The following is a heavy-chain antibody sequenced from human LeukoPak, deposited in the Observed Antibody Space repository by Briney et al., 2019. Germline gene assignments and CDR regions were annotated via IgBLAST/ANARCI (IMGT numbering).Heavy chain of an antibody. CDR1: GGSFSGYY. CDR3: ARSSRVYYYGSGSYRYYYYGMDV. D-gene: IGHD3-10*01. J-gene: IGHJ6*02. CDR2: INHSGST. V-gene: IGHV4-34*01. Sequence: SETLSLTCAVYGGSFSGYYWSWIRQPPGKGLEWIGEINHSGSTNYNPSLKSRVTISVDTSKNQFSLKLSSVTAADTAVYYCARSSRVYYYGSGSYRYYYYGMDVWGQGTTVTVSS.